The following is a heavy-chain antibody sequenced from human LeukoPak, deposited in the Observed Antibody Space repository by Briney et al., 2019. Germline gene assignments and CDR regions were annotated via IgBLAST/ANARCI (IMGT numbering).Heavy chain of an antibody. D-gene: IGHD2-2*01. CDR3: ARAAYCSSTSSRYCAFDI. CDR2: ISSSGSTI. V-gene: IGHV3-11*04. J-gene: IGHJ3*02. Sequence: KSGGSLRLPCAASGFTFSDYYMSWIRQAPGKGLEWVSYISSSGSTIYYADSVKGRFTISRDNSKNTLYLQMNSLRAEDTAVYYCARAAYCSSTSSRYCAFDIWGQGTMVTVSS. CDR1: GFTFSDYY.